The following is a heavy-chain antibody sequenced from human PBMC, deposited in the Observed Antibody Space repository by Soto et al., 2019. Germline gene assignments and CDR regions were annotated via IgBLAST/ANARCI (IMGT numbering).Heavy chain of an antibody. CDR1: GFTFSNAW. Sequence: GGSLRLSCAASGFTFSNAWMSWVRQAPGKGLEWVGRIKSKTDGGTTDYAAPVKGRFTISRDDSKNTLYLQMNSLKTEDTAVRYSLQYLDYGFDHWGQGTLVTVSS. CDR3: LQYLDYGFDH. V-gene: IGHV3-15*01. J-gene: IGHJ4*02. CDR2: IKSKTDGGTT. D-gene: IGHD4-17*01.